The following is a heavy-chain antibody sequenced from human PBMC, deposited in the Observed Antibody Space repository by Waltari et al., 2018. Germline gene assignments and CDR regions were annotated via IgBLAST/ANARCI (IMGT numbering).Heavy chain of an antibody. CDR1: GGSISSSSYY. Sequence: QLQLQESGPGLVKPSETLSLTCTVSGGSISSSSYYWGWIRQPPGKGLEWIGSSYYSGSTYYNPSLKSRVTIAVDTSKNQFSLKLSSVTAADTAVYYCARRGYCGGDCYSPFDYRGQGTLVTVSS. V-gene: IGHV4-39*07. CDR3: ARRGYCGGDCYSPFDY. CDR2: SYYSGST. D-gene: IGHD2-21*01. J-gene: IGHJ4*02.